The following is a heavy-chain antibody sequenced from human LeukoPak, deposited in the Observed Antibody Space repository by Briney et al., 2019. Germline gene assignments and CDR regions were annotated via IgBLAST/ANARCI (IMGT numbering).Heavy chain of an antibody. V-gene: IGHV1-24*01. J-gene: IGHJ4*02. CDR2: FDPEDGET. CDR1: GYTLTELS. Sequence: ASVKVSCKASGYTLTELSMHWVRQAPGKGLEWMGGFDPEDGETIYAQKFQGRVTMTEDTSTDTAYMELSSLRSEDTAVYYCATQSYYYGSGSYNYWGQGTLVTVSS. CDR3: ATQSYYYGSGSYNY. D-gene: IGHD3-10*01.